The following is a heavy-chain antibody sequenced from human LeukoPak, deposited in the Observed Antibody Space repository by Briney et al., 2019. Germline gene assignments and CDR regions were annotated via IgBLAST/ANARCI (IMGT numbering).Heavy chain of an antibody. D-gene: IGHD1-7*01. J-gene: IGHJ4*02. CDR2: IKEDETQK. CDR1: GFTFSNYW. CDR3: ARLCITGTTRDDY. Sequence: GGSLRLSCEASGFTFSNYWMSWVRQAPGKGLEWVANIKEDETQKYYVDSVRGRFTISRDNAKNSLFLQMNSLKTEDTAVYYCARLCITGTTRDDYWGQGTLVTVSS. V-gene: IGHV3-7*03.